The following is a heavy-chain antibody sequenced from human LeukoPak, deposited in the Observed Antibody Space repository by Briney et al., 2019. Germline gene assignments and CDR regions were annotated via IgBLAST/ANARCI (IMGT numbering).Heavy chain of an antibody. J-gene: IGHJ6*04. CDR1: GFTFSSYE. CDR3: ARGRSLWFGVDYYYYGMDV. D-gene: IGHD3-10*01. CDR2: ISSSGSTI. Sequence: GGSLRLSCAAPGFTFSSYEMNWVRQAPGKGLEWVSYISSSGSTIYYADSVKGRFTISRDNAKNSLYLQMNSLRAEDTAVYYCARGRSLWFGVDYYYYGMDVWGKGTTVTVSS. V-gene: IGHV3-48*03.